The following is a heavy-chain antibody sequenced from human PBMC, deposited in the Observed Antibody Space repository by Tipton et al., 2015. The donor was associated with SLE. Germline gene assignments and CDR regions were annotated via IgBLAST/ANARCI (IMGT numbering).Heavy chain of an antibody. V-gene: IGHV4-59*01. CDR3: ARGARGNSYGSDEDFDY. Sequence: TLSLTCSVSGGSIRSYYWSWVRQPPGRGLEWIGSIYYSGDTHYNPSLNSRVTMSADTSKNQFSLRLSSVTTADTAVYYCARGARGNSYGSDEDFDYWGQGTLVTVSS. D-gene: IGHD5-18*01. J-gene: IGHJ4*02. CDR1: GGSIRSYY. CDR2: IYYSGDT.